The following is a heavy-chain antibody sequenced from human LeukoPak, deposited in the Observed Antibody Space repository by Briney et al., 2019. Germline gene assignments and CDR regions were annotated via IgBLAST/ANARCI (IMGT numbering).Heavy chain of an antibody. Sequence: PGGSLRLSCAASGFTFSTYWMTWVRHTPGKGLEWVANINQDGSEKYYVDSVEGRFTISRDNAKNSLYLQMNSLRAEDTAVYHCARVGVGASLDAFDIWGQGIMVTVSS. D-gene: IGHD2-8*01. CDR3: ARVGVGASLDAFDI. CDR1: GFTFSTYW. V-gene: IGHV3-7*01. CDR2: INQDGSEK. J-gene: IGHJ3*02.